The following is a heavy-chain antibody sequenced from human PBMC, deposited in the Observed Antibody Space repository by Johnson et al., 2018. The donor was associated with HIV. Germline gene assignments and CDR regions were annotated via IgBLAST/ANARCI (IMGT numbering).Heavy chain of an antibody. CDR3: ASGEDYGGNYGALDI. CDR1: GFTFSNYG. V-gene: IGHV3-30*03. D-gene: IGHD4-23*01. J-gene: IGHJ3*02. CDR2: ISYDGSKR. Sequence: QEQLVESGGGVVQPGRSLRLSCAASGFTFSNYGIHWVRQAPGKGLEWVAVISYDGSKRYYADSVRGRFTISRDNSKNTLYLQVNGLRVEDTAVFYCASGEDYGGNYGALDIWGQGTMVTVSS.